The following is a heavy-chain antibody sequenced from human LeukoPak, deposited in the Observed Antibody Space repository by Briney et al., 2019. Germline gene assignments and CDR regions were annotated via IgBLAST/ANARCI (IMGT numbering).Heavy chain of an antibody. CDR3: ARRSRLYKHETTGYHDS. V-gene: IGHV4-39*01. D-gene: IGHD3-9*01. CDR1: GDYITTTNYS. J-gene: IGHJ4*02. CDR2: VFYSGTT. Sequence: RTSETLSLTCNVSGDYITTTNYSWAWIRQPPGKGLEWIASVFYSGTTYYHPSLKSRVIISMDTSRKQISLRLSSVTATDTAIYYCARRSRLYKHETTGYHDSWGQGTLVTVSS.